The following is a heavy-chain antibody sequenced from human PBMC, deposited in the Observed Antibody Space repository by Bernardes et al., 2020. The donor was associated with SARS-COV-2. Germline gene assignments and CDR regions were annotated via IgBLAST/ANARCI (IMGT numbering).Heavy chain of an antibody. CDR1: GFTFSRYW. D-gene: IGHD6-6*01. CDR3: ARDPIAARPTFDY. V-gene: IGHV3-7*03. CDR2: IKQDGSEN. Sequence: GSLRLSCAASGFTFSRYWMSWIRQAPGTGLEWVANIKQDGSENYYVDSVKGRFTISRDNAKNSLFLQMNSLRAEDTAVYYCARDPIAARPTFDYWGQGTLVTVS. J-gene: IGHJ4*02.